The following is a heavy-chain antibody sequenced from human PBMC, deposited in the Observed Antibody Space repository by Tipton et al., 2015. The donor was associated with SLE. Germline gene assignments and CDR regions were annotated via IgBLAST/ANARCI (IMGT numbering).Heavy chain of an antibody. CDR3: ARGAVTTATLDY. CDR2: IYHSGST. V-gene: IGHV4-38-2*01. Sequence: TLSLTCAVSGYSISSGYYWGWIRQPPGKGLEWIGSIYHSGSTYYNPSLKSRVTISVDTSKNQFSLKLSSVTAADTAVYYCARGAVTTATLDYWGQGTLVTVSS. J-gene: IGHJ4*02. D-gene: IGHD4-11*01. CDR1: GYSISSGYY.